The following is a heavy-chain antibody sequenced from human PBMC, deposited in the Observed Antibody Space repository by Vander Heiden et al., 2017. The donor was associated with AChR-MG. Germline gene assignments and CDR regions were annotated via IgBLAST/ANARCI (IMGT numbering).Heavy chain of an antibody. CDR3: ARGRVSLDA. CDR2: ISHSGST. D-gene: IGHD2-8*01. J-gene: IGHJ6*02. Sequence: QVRLQQWGAGVLKPSETLSLTCAVFGASFSDYLVWIRPPPGPGLGWLGEISHSGSTKYNPSLKSRVRISVGISKSQFSLRLTAVTAADTADYYCARGRVSLDAWGQGTTATVPS. CDR1: GASFSDYL. V-gene: IGHV4-34*01.